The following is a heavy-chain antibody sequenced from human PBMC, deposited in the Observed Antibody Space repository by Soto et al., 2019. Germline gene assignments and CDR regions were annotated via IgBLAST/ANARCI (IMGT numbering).Heavy chain of an antibody. Sequence: GGSLELSCPPSGFTFSAHAMTWLRKAPGKGLVWVSAISGNGSSTYYADSVKGRFTISRDNSKNTLYLQMNSLRAEVTALYYCARVRTGAYYFAYWGLGTLVTVSS. D-gene: IGHD7-27*01. V-gene: IGHV3-23*01. CDR1: GFTFSAHA. CDR2: ISGNGSST. J-gene: IGHJ4*02. CDR3: ARVRTGAYYFAY.